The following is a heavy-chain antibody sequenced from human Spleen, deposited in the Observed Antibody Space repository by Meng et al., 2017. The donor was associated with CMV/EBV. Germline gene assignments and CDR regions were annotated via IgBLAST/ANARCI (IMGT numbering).Heavy chain of an antibody. Sequence: ASVKVSCKASGYTFTSYDINWVRQATGQGLEWMGWMNPNSGNTGYAQKFQGRVTITRNNSISTAYMELRSLRSEDTSVYYCASLNPHDYSNENWFDPWGQGTLVTVSS. CDR2: MNPNSGNT. CDR3: ASLNPHDYSNENWFDP. V-gene: IGHV1-8*03. CDR1: GYTFTSYD. J-gene: IGHJ5*02. D-gene: IGHD4-11*01.